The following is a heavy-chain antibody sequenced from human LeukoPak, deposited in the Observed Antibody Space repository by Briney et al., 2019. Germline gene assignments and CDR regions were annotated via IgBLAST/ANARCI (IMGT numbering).Heavy chain of an antibody. Sequence: SETLSLTCAVYGGSFSGYYWSWNRQPPGKGLEWIGEINHSGSTNYNPSLKSRVTISVDTSKNQFSLKLSSVTAADTAVYYCARETKGYCSSTSCYGWFDPWGQGTLVTVSS. CDR1: GGSFSGYY. D-gene: IGHD2-2*01. CDR3: ARETKGYCSSTSCYGWFDP. J-gene: IGHJ5*02. CDR2: INHSGST. V-gene: IGHV4-34*01.